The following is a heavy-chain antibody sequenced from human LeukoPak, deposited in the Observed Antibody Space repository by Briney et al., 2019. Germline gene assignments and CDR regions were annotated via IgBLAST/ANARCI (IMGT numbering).Heavy chain of an antibody. CDR3: ARVYIAVAGTMRTGAFDI. Sequence: SVKVSCKASGYTFTSYGISWVRQAPGQGLEWMGRIIPILGIANYAQKFQGRVTITADKSTSTAYMELSSLRSEDTAVYYCARVYIAVAGTMRTGAFDIWGQGTMVTVSS. D-gene: IGHD6-19*01. CDR2: IIPILGIA. J-gene: IGHJ3*02. CDR1: GYTFTSYG. V-gene: IGHV1-69*04.